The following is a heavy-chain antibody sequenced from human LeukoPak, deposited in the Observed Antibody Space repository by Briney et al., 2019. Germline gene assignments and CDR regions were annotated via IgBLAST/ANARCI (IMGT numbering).Heavy chain of an antibody. J-gene: IGHJ5*02. V-gene: IGHV4-39*01. CDR2: IYYTGST. D-gene: IGHD3-10*01. CDR3: ARGSGPGAKTNWFDP. CDR1: GGSISSNNYY. Sequence: TLSXPCTVSGGSISSNNYYWGWIRQPPGKGLEWIGTIYYTGSTYYNPSLKSRVTISVDTSKNQFSLKLSSVTAADTAVYYCARGSGPGAKTNWFDPWGQGTLVLVSS.